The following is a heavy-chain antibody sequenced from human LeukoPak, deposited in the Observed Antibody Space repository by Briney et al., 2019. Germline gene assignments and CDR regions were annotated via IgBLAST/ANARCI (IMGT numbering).Heavy chain of an antibody. J-gene: IGHJ4*02. CDR3: ARFLAAKSYSFDY. Sequence: SETLSLTCTVSGGSISSYYWSWIRQPPGKGLEWIGYFYTSGSTNYNPSLKSRVTISVDTSKNQFSLKLSSVTAADTAVYYCARFLAAKSYSFDYWGQGTLVTVSS. CDR1: GGSISSYY. V-gene: IGHV4-4*09. CDR2: FYTSGST. D-gene: IGHD6-6*01.